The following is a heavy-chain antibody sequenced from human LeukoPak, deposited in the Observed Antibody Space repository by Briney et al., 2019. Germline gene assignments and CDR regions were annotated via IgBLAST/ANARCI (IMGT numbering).Heavy chain of an antibody. D-gene: IGHD2-2*01. CDR1: GGSISSYY. V-gene: IGHV4-39*01. J-gene: IGHJ4*02. CDR3: ARHYGGIVVVPAANFDY. CDR2: IYYSGST. Sequence: SETLSLTCTVSGGSISSYYWGWIRQPPGKGLEWIGSIYYSGSTYYNPSLKSRVTISVDTSKNQFSLKLSSVTAADTAVYYCARHYGGIVVVPAANFDYWGQGTLVTVSS.